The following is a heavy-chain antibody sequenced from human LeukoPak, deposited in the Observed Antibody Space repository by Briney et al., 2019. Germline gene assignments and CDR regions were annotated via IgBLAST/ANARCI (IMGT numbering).Heavy chain of an antibody. CDR2: VSGRDDST. CDR3: AKWGDYDILTGYYDSDY. J-gene: IGHJ4*02. CDR1: GFTFSNYA. D-gene: IGHD3-9*01. Sequence: PGASLRLSCAASGFTFSNYAMIWVRQAPGKGLEWVSAVSGRDDSTYYADSVKGRFTISRDTSKNTLYLQMNSLRAEDTAVYYCAKWGDYDILTGYYDSDYWGQGTLVTVSS. V-gene: IGHV3-23*01.